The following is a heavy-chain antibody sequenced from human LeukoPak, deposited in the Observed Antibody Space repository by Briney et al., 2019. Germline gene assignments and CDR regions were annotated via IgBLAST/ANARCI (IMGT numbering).Heavy chain of an antibody. Sequence: GRSLRLSCAASGFTYSSYGMHWVRQAPGKGLEWVAVIWYDGSFKFYADSVKGRFTISRHNSNNTLNLQMSSLRVADMAVYYCARDYSAISNAGLGYWGQGTLVTVSS. CDR3: ARDYSAISNAGLGY. CDR2: IWYDGSFK. J-gene: IGHJ4*02. CDR1: GFTYSSYG. D-gene: IGHD1-26*01. V-gene: IGHV3-33*01.